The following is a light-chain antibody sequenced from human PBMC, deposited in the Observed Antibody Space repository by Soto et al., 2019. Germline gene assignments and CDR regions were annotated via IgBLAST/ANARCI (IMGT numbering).Light chain of an antibody. J-gene: IGKJ4*01. CDR1: QYIDTY. CDR2: DAS. CDR3: QQRYNWLT. Sequence: LTQSPATLSLSPGERATLSCRASQYIDTYLAWYQQKPGQAPRLLIYDASSRATGIPARFSGSGSGTDFTLTISSLESEDFAVYYCQQRYNWLTFGGGTKVELK. V-gene: IGKV3-11*01.